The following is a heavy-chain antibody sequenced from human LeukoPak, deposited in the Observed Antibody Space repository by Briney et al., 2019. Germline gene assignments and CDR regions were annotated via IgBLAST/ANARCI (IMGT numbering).Heavy chain of an antibody. Sequence: GGSLRLSCAASGFIFTTYGFHWVRQVPGKGLEWVAVIWSDGSHKFYTDSVKGRFTISRDNSENTLYLQMSSLRVEDTAVYYCTRGQTTYYDYWGQGTLVTVSS. V-gene: IGHV3-33*08. J-gene: IGHJ4*02. CDR1: GFIFTTYG. D-gene: IGHD1-7*01. CDR3: TRGQTTYYDY. CDR2: IWSDGSHK.